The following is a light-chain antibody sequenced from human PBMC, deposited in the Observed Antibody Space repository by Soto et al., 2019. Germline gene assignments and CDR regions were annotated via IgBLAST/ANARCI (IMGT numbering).Light chain of an antibody. CDR3: AAWDDSLNGVV. CDR2: SNN. J-gene: IGLJ2*01. CDR1: SSNIGSNT. V-gene: IGLV1-44*01. Sequence: QSVLTQSPSASGTPRQRVTISCSGSSSNIGSNTVNWYQQLPGTAPKLLIYSNNQRPSGVPDRFSGSKSGTSASLAISGLQSEDEADYYCAAWDDSLNGVVFGGGTKVTVL.